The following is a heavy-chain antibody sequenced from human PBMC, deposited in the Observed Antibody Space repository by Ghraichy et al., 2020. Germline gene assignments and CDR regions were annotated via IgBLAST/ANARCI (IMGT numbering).Heavy chain of an antibody. V-gene: IGHV3-48*02. CDR2: ISTSSRSI. Sequence: GGSLRLSCVGSGFPFGAYNLNWVRQSPGNGLEWISYISTSSRSIFYADSVKGRFTISRDNAQNSLFLQMRSLRDEDTAVYYCARASRVVRFYYYDGMDVWGQGTTFTVSS. CDR3: ARASRVVRFYYYDGMDV. J-gene: IGHJ6*02. CDR1: GFPFGAYN. D-gene: IGHD4-23*01.